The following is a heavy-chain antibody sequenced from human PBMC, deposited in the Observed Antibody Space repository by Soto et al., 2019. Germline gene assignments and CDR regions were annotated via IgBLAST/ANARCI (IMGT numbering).Heavy chain of an antibody. CDR2: IIPIFNST. CDR1: GSRFSNYV. D-gene: IGHD2-2*02. Sequence: QVQLVQSGAEVKTPGSSLKVSCKVSGSRFSNYVISWVRQAPGHGLEWLGRIIPIFNSTKYAQSFQGRVTITAYNSTSTASLELSSLRSDDTAVYYCAREGRGKKAGYNGLVSLGYWGQGTLVTVSS. J-gene: IGHJ4*02. V-gene: IGHV1-69*06. CDR3: AREGRGKKAGYNGLVSLGY.